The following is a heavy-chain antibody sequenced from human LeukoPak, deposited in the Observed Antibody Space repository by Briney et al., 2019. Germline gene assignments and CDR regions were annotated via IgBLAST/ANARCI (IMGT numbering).Heavy chain of an antibody. Sequence: SETLSLTCTVSGGSINSGNYYWSWIRQPAGKGLEWIGRIYTSGSTNSHPSLRTRVTISVDTSRNQFSLKLSSVTAADTAVYYCARGASYDSDDAFDIWGPGTMVTVSS. CDR1: GGSINSGNYY. J-gene: IGHJ3*02. CDR3: ARGASYDSDDAFDI. CDR2: IYTSGST. D-gene: IGHD3-3*01. V-gene: IGHV4-61*02.